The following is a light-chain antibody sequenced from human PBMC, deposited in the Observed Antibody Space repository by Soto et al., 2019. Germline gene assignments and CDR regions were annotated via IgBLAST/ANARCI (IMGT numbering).Light chain of an antibody. CDR2: DAS. V-gene: IGKV3-20*01. CDR3: QHYGRSPGLFT. Sequence: EIVLTQSPGTLSLSPGERATLSCRASQSVSNTYLAWYQQKPGQAPRLLIYDASSRATGIPDRFSGSGSGSYFSLTISRLEPEDVAVYDCQHYGRSPGLFTFGPGTKVDIK. J-gene: IGKJ3*01. CDR1: QSVSNTY.